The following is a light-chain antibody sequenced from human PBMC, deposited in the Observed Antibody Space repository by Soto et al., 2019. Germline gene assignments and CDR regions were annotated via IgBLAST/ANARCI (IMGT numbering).Light chain of an antibody. CDR1: QTISSW. Sequence: DIQMTQSPSTLSASLGDRVTITCRASQTISSWLAWYQQKPGKAPKLLIYKASSLGSGVPSRFSGSGSGTEFTLTISGLQPDDFATYYCQQYNRYPWTCGQGTKGDI. V-gene: IGKV1-5*03. J-gene: IGKJ1*01. CDR2: KAS. CDR3: QQYNRYPWT.